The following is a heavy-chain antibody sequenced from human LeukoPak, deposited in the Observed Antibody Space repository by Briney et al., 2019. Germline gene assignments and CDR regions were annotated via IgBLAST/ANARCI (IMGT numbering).Heavy chain of an antibody. CDR2: IIPIFGTA. CDR3: ARQGYSGHSQGAADY. Sequence: SVKVSCKASGGTFSSYAISWVRQAPGQGLEWMGGIIPIFGTANYAQKFQGRVTITADKSTSTAYMELSSLRSEDTAVYYCARQGYSGHSQGAADYWGQGTLVTVSS. V-gene: IGHV1-69*06. D-gene: IGHD4-23*01. J-gene: IGHJ4*02. CDR1: GGTFSSYA.